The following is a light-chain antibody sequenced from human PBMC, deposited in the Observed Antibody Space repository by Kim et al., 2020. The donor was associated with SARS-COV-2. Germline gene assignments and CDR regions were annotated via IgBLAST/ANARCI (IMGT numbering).Light chain of an antibody. CDR3: ATWDDSLSGSYV. J-gene: IGLJ1*01. Sequence: RVAISCSGSSSNIGSNYVYWYQQLPGTAPKPLIYRNNQRPSGVPDRFSGSKSGTSASLAISGLRSEDEADYYCATWDDSLSGSYVFGTGTKVTVL. CDR2: RNN. V-gene: IGLV1-47*01. CDR1: SSNIGSNY.